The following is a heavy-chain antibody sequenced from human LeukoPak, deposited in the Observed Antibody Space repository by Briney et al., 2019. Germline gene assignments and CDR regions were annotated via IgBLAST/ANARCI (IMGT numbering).Heavy chain of an antibody. CDR2: ISWNSI. D-gene: IGHD1/OR15-1a*01. Sequence: GGSLRLSCAASGFIFDDYAMHWVRQAPGKGLEWVSGISWNSIGYADSVKGRFTISRDNAKNSLYLQMNSLRAEDTAVYYCARSGGNNYHWALDIWGQGTMVTVSS. CDR1: GFIFDDYA. J-gene: IGHJ3*02. V-gene: IGHV3-9*01. CDR3: ARSGGNNYHWALDI.